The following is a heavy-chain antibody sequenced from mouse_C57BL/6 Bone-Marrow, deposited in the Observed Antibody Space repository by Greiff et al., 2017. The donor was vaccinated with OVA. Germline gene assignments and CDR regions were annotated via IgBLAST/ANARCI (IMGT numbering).Heavy chain of an antibody. Sequence: EVKLMESGGGLVQPGGSMKLSCVASGFTFSNYWMNWVRQSPEKGLEWVAQIRLKSDNYATHYAESVKGRFTISRDDSKSSVYLQMNNLRAEDTGIYYCTAFLLLRYPYWGQGTTLTVSS. J-gene: IGHJ2*01. CDR2: IRLKSDNYAT. CDR3: TAFLLLRYPY. CDR1: GFTFSNYW. V-gene: IGHV6-3*01. D-gene: IGHD1-1*01.